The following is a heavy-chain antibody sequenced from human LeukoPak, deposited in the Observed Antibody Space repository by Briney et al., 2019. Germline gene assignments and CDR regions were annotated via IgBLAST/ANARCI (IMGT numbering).Heavy chain of an antibody. J-gene: IGHJ4*02. Sequence: SKTLSLTCAVYGGSFSGYYWSWIRQPPGKGLEWIGEINHSGSTNYNPSLKSRVTISVDTSKNQFSLKLSSVTAADTAVYYCARGYYGSGSYLDWGQGTLVTVSS. CDR1: GGSFSGYY. CDR3: ARGYYGSGSYLD. V-gene: IGHV4-34*01. CDR2: INHSGST. D-gene: IGHD3-10*01.